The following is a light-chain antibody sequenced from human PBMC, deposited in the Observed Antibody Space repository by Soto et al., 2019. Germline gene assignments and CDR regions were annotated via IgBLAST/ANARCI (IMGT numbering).Light chain of an antibody. V-gene: IGKV1-8*01. J-gene: IGKJ3*01. CDR1: QGISSY. CDR3: QQYYSYPFT. CDR2: AAS. Sequence: AIRMTQSPSSFSASTGDRVTITCRASQGISSYLAWYQQKPGKVPKLLIYAASTLQSGVPSRFSGSGSGTDFTLTISCLQSEDFATDYCQQYYSYPFTCXPGTNVDIK.